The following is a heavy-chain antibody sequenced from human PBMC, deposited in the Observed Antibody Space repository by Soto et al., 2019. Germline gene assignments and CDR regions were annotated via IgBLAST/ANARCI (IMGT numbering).Heavy chain of an antibody. Sequence: GGSLRLSCAASGFTFSSYAMSWVRQAPGKGLEWVSAISGSGGSTYYADSVKGQFTISRDNSKNTLYLQMNSLRAEDTAVYFCAKDSNFYDSSGYYPESPIEAFDIWGQGTMVTVSS. J-gene: IGHJ3*02. CDR1: GFTFSSYA. V-gene: IGHV3-23*01. D-gene: IGHD3-22*01. CDR2: ISGSGGST. CDR3: AKDSNFYDSSGYYPESPIEAFDI.